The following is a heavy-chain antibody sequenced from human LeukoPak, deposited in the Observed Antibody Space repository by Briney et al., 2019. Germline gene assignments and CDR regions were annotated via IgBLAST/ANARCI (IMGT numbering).Heavy chain of an antibody. CDR2: ISAYNGNT. D-gene: IGHD3-22*01. J-gene: IGHJ6*02. V-gene: IGHV1-18*04. CDR3: ARDSSSVTPSGMDV. Sequence: ASVRVSCKASGFTFRNYGITWVRQAPGQGLEWMGWISAYNGNTDYADNFQGRVIVTTDTSTSTAYMELRSLRSDDTAVYYCARDSSSVTPSGMDVWGQGTTVAVSS. CDR1: GFTFRNYG.